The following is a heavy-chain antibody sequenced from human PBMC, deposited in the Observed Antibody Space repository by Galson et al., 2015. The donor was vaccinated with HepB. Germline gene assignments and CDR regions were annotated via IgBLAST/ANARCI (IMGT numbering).Heavy chain of an antibody. CDR1: GYTFTSYA. Sequence: SVKVSCKASGYTFTSYAMHWVRQAPGQRLEWMGWINAGNGNTKYSQKFQGRVTITRDTSASTAYMELSSLRSEDTAVYYCASALLLTRPAFDIWGQGTMVTVSS. V-gene: IGHV1-3*01. CDR2: INAGNGNT. D-gene: IGHD3-3*02. CDR3: ASALLLTRPAFDI. J-gene: IGHJ3*02.